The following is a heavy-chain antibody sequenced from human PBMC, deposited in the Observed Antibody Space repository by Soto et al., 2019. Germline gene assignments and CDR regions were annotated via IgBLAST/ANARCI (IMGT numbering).Heavy chain of an antibody. CDR3: ARWLEVLTTSDS. D-gene: IGHD3-22*01. CDR1: GFTFSTSE. J-gene: IGHJ4*02. CDR2: ISSSGSTI. Sequence: LRLSCAASGFTFSTSEMNWVRQAPGKGLEWVSYISSSGSTIYYADSVKGRFTVSRDNAKNSLYLQMNSLRVEDTAVYYCARWLEVLTTSDSWGQGTLVTVSS. V-gene: IGHV3-48*03.